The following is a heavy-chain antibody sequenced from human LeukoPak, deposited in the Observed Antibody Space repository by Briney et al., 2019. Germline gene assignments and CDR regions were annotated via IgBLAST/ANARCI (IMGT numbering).Heavy chain of an antibody. Sequence: PSETLSLTCTVSGGSISRSSYYWGWIRQPPGKGLEWIGSMYYSGSTYYNPSLRSRVVISVDTSKNQFSLKLSSVTAADTAVYYCARDRPGGSSLDYWGQGTLVTVSS. V-gene: IGHV4-39*07. CDR1: GGSISRSSYY. CDR3: ARDRPGGSSLDY. J-gene: IGHJ4*02. CDR2: MYYSGST. D-gene: IGHD6-13*01.